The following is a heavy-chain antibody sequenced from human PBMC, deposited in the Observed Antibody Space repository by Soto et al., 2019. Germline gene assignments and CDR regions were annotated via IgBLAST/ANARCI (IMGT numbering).Heavy chain of an antibody. CDR3: ARDIRGYSRAFDY. V-gene: IGHV4-61*01. D-gene: IGHD5-18*01. J-gene: IGHJ4*02. CDR1: GDSVSSGSYY. CDR2: IYSSGTT. Sequence: SETLSLTCTVSGDSVSSGSYYWTWIRQPPGKGLEWIGYIYSSGTTNYNPSLKSRVIISVDTSRNQFSLKLTSVTAADTAVYCCARDIRGYSRAFDYWGQGTLVTVSS.